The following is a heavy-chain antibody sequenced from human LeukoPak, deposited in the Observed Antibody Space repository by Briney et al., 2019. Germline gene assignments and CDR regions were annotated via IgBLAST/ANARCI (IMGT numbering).Heavy chain of an antibody. CDR2: INADGTIT. Sequence: GGSLRLSCVASGFTFNTYYMHRVRQAPGERLVWVSFINADGTITKYADSVEGRFTISRDNAKSTVYLQMNGLRVEDTAMYYCVRLAVTDTNYWGQGSLVTVSS. D-gene: IGHD2-21*02. CDR1: GFTFNTYY. V-gene: IGHV3-74*01. J-gene: IGHJ4*02. CDR3: VRLAVTDTNY.